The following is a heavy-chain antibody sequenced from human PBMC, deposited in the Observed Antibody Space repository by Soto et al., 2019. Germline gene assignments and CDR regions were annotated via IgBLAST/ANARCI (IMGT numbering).Heavy chain of an antibody. V-gene: IGHV3-15*01. D-gene: IGHD6-13*01. J-gene: IGHJ4*02. CDR3: TTSSSWYYFDY. Sequence: SGGSLRLSCAASGFTFSNAWMSWVRQAPGKGLEWVGRIKSKTDGGTTDYAAPVKGRFTISRDDSKNTLYLQMNSLKTEDTAVYYCTTSSSWYYFDYWGQGTLVTVSS. CDR2: IKSKTDGGTT. CDR1: GFTFSNAW.